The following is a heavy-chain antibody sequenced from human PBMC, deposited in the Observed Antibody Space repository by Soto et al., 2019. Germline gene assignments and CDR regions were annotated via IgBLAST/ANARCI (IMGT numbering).Heavy chain of an antibody. CDR2: INSDGSST. D-gene: IGHD3-10*01. CDR3: ARRYYYGSGTLWFDP. V-gene: IGHV3-74*01. Sequence: EVQLVESGGGLVQPGGSLRLYCAASGFTFSSYWMHWVRQAPGKGLVWVSRINSDGSSTSYADSVKGRCTISRDNGKIPLYVQMNSLRVEDTAVYYCARRYYYGSGTLWFDPWGQGTLVTVSS. CDR1: GFTFSSYW. J-gene: IGHJ5*02.